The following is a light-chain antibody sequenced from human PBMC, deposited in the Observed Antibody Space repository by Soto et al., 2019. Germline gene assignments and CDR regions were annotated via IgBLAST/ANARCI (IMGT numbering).Light chain of an antibody. Sequence: DIVMTQSPDSLAVSLGERATINCKSSQSVLYSSNNKNYLAWYQQKPGQPPKLLIYWASTRESGVPDRFSGSGSGPDFTLTISSLQAEDVAFYYCQHYFSTPRTFGQGAKLEIK. CDR1: QSVLYSSNNKNY. V-gene: IGKV4-1*01. CDR3: QHYFSTPRT. J-gene: IGKJ2*01. CDR2: WAS.